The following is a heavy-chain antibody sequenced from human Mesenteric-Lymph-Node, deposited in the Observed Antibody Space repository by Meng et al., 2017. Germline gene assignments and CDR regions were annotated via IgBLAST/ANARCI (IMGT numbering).Heavy chain of an antibody. CDR1: GGSISTDSYY. J-gene: IGHJ4*02. D-gene: IGHD3-10*01. CDR2: IYATGRT. Sequence: SETLSLTCTASGGSISTDSYYWNWVRQPAGKGLEWIGRIYATGRTNYNPSLKSRVTISVDTSKNQFSLKLSSVTAADTAVYYCARDLSSYGSGEFYFDLWGQGTLVTVSS. V-gene: IGHV4-61*02. CDR3: ARDLSSYGSGEFYFDL.